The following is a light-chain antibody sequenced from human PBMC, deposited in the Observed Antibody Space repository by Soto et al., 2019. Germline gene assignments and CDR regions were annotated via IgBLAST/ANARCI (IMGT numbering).Light chain of an antibody. CDR1: QSVRNN. Sequence: EIVLTQSPATLSLSPGERATLSCRASQSVRNNLNWYQQKPGQTPRLLIYDASDRAPGIPGRFSGSGSGTDFTLTISNLEPEDFAVYYCQQRSNWPWTFGQGAKVEIK. CDR2: DAS. J-gene: IGKJ1*01. CDR3: QQRSNWPWT. V-gene: IGKV3-11*01.